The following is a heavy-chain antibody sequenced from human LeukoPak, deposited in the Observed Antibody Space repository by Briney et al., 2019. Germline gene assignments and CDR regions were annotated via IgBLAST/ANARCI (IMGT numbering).Heavy chain of an antibody. CDR2: SSYRTSHI. D-gene: IGHD6-13*01. CDR1: GFTFSDCD. CDR3: GRAFPPLRTAAAGDY. V-gene: IGHV3-21*01. Sequence: KSGGSLRLSCTASGFTFSDCDMYWFRQAPGKGLDRVSSSSYRTSHIYYENSVKGRFPISRDNAKNSLYLQMDSLRAEDTAVYCCGRAFPPLRTAAAGDYWGQGTLVTVSS. J-gene: IGHJ4*02.